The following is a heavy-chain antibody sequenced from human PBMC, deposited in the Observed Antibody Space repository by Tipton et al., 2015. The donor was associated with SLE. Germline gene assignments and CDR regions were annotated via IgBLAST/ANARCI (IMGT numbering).Heavy chain of an antibody. CDR2: ISSSGAT. V-gene: IGHV4-39*07. J-gene: IGHJ3*02. CDR3: ARTLDALDI. CDR1: DGSLKKPIYY. Sequence: TLSLTCSVSDGSLKKPIYYWAWIRQSAEKGLEWIGTISSSGATHYTPSLSSRVTISLDTSKNEFSLNLSSVTAADTAVYYCARTLDALDIWGQGTMVTVSS.